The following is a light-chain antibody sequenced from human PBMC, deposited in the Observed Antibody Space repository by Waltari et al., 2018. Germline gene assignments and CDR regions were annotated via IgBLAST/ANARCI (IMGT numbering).Light chain of an antibody. J-gene: IGLJ2*01. V-gene: IGLV1-44*01. CDR3: SAWDDSLNGVL. Sequence: QSVLSQPPSASGTPGQRVSISCSGSSSNVGTSTVNWYQQLPGTAPKLLIYRNNQRPSDVPGRVSGSKSGTSASLAISGLQSEDEAEYFCSAWDDSLNGVLFGGGTKLTVL. CDR2: RNN. CDR1: SSNVGTST.